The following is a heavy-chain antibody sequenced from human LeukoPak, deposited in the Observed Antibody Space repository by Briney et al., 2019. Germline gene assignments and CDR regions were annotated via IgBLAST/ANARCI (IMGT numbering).Heavy chain of an antibody. CDR1: GGSFSGYY. D-gene: IGHD3-10*01. V-gene: IGHV4-34*01. CDR2: INHSGST. J-gene: IGHJ5*02. Sequence: SETLSLTCAVYGGSFSGYYWSWIRQPPGKGLEWIGEINHSGSTNYNPSLKSRVTISVDTSKNQFSLKLSSVTAAGTAVYYCGGVRGVTRNWFDPWGQGTLVTVSS. CDR3: GGVRGVTRNWFDP.